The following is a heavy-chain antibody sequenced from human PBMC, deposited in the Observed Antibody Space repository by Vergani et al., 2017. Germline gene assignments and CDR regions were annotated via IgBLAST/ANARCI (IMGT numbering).Heavy chain of an antibody. CDR2: IHTGGST. CDR1: GESIRSGSHY. Sequence: QVKLQESGPGLLKPSQTLSLTCTVSGESIRSGSHYWSWIRQPAGKGPEWIGHIHTGGSTDLNPSFKSRVSISVDTSKSQFSLKLNSVTVADTAVYYCARVTPRYRVVAKYSSGWYGYWGQGTLVTVSS. D-gene: IGHD6-19*01. CDR3: ARVTPRYRVVAKYSSGWYGY. V-gene: IGHV4-61*02. J-gene: IGHJ4*02.